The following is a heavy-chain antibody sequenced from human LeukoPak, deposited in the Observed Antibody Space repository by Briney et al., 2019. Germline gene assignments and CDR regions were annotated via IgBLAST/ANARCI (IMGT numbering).Heavy chain of an antibody. Sequence: GASVKVSCKASGYTFTSYYMHWVRQAPGQGLEWMGWISAYNGNTNYAQKLQGRVTMTTDTSTSTAYMELRSLRSDDTAVYYCARDPPGYSSSWPNNHFDYWGQGTLVTVSS. D-gene: IGHD6-13*01. CDR1: GYTFTSYY. J-gene: IGHJ4*02. CDR2: ISAYNGNT. CDR3: ARDPPGYSSSWPNNHFDY. V-gene: IGHV1-18*04.